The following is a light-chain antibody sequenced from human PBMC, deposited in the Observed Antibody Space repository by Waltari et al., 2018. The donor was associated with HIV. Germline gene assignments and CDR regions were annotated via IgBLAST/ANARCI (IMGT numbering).Light chain of an antibody. CDR2: DVS. CDR3: CSYAGSYTYV. V-gene: IGLV2-11*01. CDR1: SSDVGGYNY. J-gene: IGLJ1*01. Sequence: QSALTQPRSVSGSPGQSVTISCTGTSSDVGGYNYFSWYQQHPGQAPKLMIFDVSKRPSGVPDRFSGCRSGNTASLTISGLQAEDEADYYCCSYAGSYTYVFGTGTKVTVL.